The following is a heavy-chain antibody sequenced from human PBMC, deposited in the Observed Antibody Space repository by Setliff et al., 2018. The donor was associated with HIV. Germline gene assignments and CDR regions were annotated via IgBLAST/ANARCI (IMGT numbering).Heavy chain of an antibody. V-gene: IGHV3-21*01. CDR1: GFTVSSNY. Sequence: LRLSCAASGFTVSSNYMSWVRQTPGKGLEWVSTIYSSSNYIYYADSVKGRFTISRDNAKNSLYLQMNSLKVEDTALYYCTAGHYGPNPWGQGTPVTVSS. CDR2: IYSSSNYI. D-gene: IGHD3-10*01. J-gene: IGHJ5*02. CDR3: TAGHYGPNP.